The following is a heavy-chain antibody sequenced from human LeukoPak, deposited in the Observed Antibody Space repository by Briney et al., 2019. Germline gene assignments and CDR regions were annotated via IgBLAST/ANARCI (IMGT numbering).Heavy chain of an antibody. V-gene: IGHV3-30*04. CDR3: AKDITSDIVVVPASRSGPYYYYGMDV. J-gene: IGHJ6*02. CDR2: ISYDGSNK. Sequence: PGGSLRLSCAASGFTFSSYAMHWVRQAPGKGLEWVAVISYDGSNKYYADSVKGRFTISRDNSENTLYLQMNSLRAEDTALYYCAKDITSDIVVVPASRSGPYYYYGMDVWGQGTTVTVSS. D-gene: IGHD2-2*01. CDR1: GFTFSSYA.